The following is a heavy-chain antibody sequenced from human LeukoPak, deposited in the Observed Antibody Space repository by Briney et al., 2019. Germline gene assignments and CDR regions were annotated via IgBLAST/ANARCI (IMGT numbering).Heavy chain of an antibody. CDR1: GFTFSSYE. CDR3: ARDYYDSSGYYYFDY. V-gene: IGHV3-48*03. CDR2: ISSSGSTI. D-gene: IGHD3-22*01. J-gene: IGHJ4*02. Sequence: GGSLRLSCAASGFTFSSYEMNWVRQAPGKGLEWVSYISSSGSTIYYADSVKGRFTISRDSAKNSLYLQMNSLRAEDTAVYYCARDYYDSSGYYYFDYWGQGTLVTVSS.